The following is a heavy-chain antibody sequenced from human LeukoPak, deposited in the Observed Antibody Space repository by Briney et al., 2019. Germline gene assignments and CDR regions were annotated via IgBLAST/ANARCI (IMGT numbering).Heavy chain of an antibody. D-gene: IGHD1-26*01. CDR2: TRNKVNSDTT. J-gene: IGHJ3*01. V-gene: IGHV3-72*01. CDR1: GFSFSDHY. CDR3: SKGYSGLLIYALDV. Sequence: PGGSLRLSCAGSGFSFSDHYIDWVRQAPGKGPEWIGRTRNKVNSDTTEYAASVKDRFSISRDDSKNSLFLQMNSLRPEDTAVYYCSKGYSGLLIYALDVWGQGTRVTVSS.